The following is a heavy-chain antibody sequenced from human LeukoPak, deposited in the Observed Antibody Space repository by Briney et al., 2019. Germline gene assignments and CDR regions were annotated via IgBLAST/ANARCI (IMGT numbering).Heavy chain of an antibody. CDR1: GGSISNYY. CDR3: ARRPWTYSGSYYDY. D-gene: IGHD1-26*01. J-gene: IGHJ4*02. V-gene: IGHV4-59*08. CDR2: IYYSGST. Sequence: PSETLSLTCTVSGGSISNYYWSWIRQPPGKGLEWIAYIYYSGSTSYNPSLKSRVTISVDTSKNQFSLKLSSVTAADTAVYYCARRPWTYSGSYYDYWGQGTLVTVSS.